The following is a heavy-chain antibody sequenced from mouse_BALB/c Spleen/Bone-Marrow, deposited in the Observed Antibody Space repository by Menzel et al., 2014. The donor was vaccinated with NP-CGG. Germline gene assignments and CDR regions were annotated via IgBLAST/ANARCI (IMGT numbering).Heavy chain of an antibody. Sequence: VQLKQSGAELVKPGASVKLSCTASGFNIKDTYLHWVKQRPEQGLEWIGRIDPANGNTKYDPKFQGKATITADTSSNTAYLQLSRLTSEDTAVYYCASYRYAWYFDVWGAGTTVTVSS. CDR1: GFNIKDTY. V-gene: IGHV14-3*02. CDR2: IDPANGNT. D-gene: IGHD2-14*01. CDR3: ASYRYAWYFDV. J-gene: IGHJ1*01.